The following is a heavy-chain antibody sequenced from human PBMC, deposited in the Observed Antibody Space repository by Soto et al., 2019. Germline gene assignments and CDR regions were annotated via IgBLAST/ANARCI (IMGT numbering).Heavy chain of an antibody. CDR2: ISGSGGST. CDR3: AQVRGVVSLDGSFDC. CDR1: GFTFSSYA. Sequence: EVQLLESGGGLVQPGGSLRLACVASGFTFSSYAMTGVRQAPGKGLAWVSGISGSGGSTYYADAVKGRFTISRDNSKNTLYLQMNSLRAEDTAVYCCAQVRGVVSLDGSFDCWGQGPLVTVSS. D-gene: IGHD2-15*01. J-gene: IGHJ4*02. V-gene: IGHV3-23*01.